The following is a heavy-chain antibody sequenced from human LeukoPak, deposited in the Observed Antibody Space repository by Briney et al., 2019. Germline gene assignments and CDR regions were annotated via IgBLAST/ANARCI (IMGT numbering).Heavy chain of an antibody. CDR3: AGSNYGYYVY. Sequence: SQTLSLTCAISGVSVSSTSAAWNWIRLSPSRGLEWLGRTYYRSKWYNDYAPSVKSRITINPDTSKNQFSLQLNSVTPEDTAVYYCAGSNYGYYVYWGQGTLVTVYS. J-gene: IGHJ4*02. CDR2: TYYRSKWYN. D-gene: IGHD4-17*01. CDR1: GVSVSSTSAA. V-gene: IGHV6-1*01.